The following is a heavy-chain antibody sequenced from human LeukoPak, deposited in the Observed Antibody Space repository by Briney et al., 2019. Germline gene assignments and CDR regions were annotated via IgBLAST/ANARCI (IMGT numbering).Heavy chain of an antibody. CDR1: GGSFSGYY. J-gene: IGHJ6*02. V-gene: IGHV4-34*01. Sequence: SETLSLTCAVYGGSFSGYYWRWIRQPLGKGLEWIGEINHSGSTNYNPSLKSRVTISVDTSKNQFSLKLSSVTAADTAVYYCARGGTTAPSSRPIKILYYYYGMDVWGQGTTVTVSS. D-gene: IGHD2-15*01. CDR2: INHSGST. CDR3: ARGGTTAPSSRPIKILYYYYGMDV.